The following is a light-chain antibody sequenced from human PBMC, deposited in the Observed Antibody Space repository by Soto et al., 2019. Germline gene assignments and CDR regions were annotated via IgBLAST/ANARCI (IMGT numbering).Light chain of an antibody. V-gene: IGKV3-15*01. CDR3: QQYNNWPPYT. CDR2: GAS. J-gene: IGKJ2*01. CDR1: QSVSSN. Sequence: EIVMTQSPATLSVSPGERATLSCRASQSVSSNLAWYQQTPCQAPMLLIYGASTRATGITARFSGSGSGTEFTLTISSLQSEDFAVYYCQQYNNWPPYTFGQGTKLEIK.